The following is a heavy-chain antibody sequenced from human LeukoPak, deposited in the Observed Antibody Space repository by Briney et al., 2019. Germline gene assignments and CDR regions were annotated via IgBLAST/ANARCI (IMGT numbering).Heavy chain of an antibody. CDR1: GFTFSSYR. D-gene: IGHD3-22*01. Sequence: GGSLRLSCAASGFTFSSYRMNWVRQAPGKGLEWVSSISSSSSYIYYADSVKGRFTISRDNAKNSLYLQMNSLRAEDTAVYYCARDTDSSGYYTDYWGQGTLVTVSS. CDR2: ISSSSSYI. CDR3: ARDTDSSGYYTDY. V-gene: IGHV3-21*01. J-gene: IGHJ4*02.